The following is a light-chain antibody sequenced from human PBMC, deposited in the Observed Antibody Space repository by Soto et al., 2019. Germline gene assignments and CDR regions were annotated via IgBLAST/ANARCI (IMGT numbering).Light chain of an antibody. CDR2: GAS. CDR3: HQYGTSPFT. Sequence: EIVLTQSPGTLSLSPGERATLSCRVSQSVSSRFLAWYQHKSGQAPRLLIYGASSRAAGISDRFRGSGSGTDFSLTIAGLEPEDFAVYYCHQYGTSPFTFGPGTKVDI. J-gene: IGKJ3*01. CDR1: QSVSSRF. V-gene: IGKV3-20*01.